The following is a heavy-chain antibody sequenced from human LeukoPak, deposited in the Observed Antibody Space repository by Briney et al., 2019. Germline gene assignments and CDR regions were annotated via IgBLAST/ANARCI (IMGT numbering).Heavy chain of an antibody. CDR1: GYTFTSYD. D-gene: IGHD4-23*01. J-gene: IGHJ6*03. Sequence: GSVKVSCKASGYTFTSYDINWVRQATGQGLEWMGWMNPNSGNTGNAQTFQGRVTMTRNTSISTPYMELSSLRSGNTAVYDCGKDTGVTPVWYYYMDVGGKGTTVTFSS. V-gene: IGHV1-8*01. CDR2: MNPNSGNT. CDR3: GKDTGVTPVWYYYMDV.